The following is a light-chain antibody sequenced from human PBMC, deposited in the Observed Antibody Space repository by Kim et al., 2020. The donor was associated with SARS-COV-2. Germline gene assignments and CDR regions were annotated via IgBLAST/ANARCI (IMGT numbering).Light chain of an antibody. CDR2: DAS. J-gene: IGKJ1*01. CDR1: QSISSY. CDR3: QQRYNWPRT. V-gene: IGKV3-11*01. Sequence: EIVLTQSPGTLSLSPGERATLSCRASQSISSYLAWYQQKPGQAPRLLISDASNRATGIPGRFSGSGSGTDFTLTISSLEPEDFAVYYCQQRYNWPRTFGQGTKVDIK.